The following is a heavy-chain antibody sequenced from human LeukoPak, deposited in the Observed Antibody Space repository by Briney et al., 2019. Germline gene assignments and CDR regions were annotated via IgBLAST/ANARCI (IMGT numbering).Heavy chain of an antibody. CDR2: INPSGGST. V-gene: IGHV1-46*01. CDR3: AGLDYGGAFDI. J-gene: IGHJ3*02. Sequence: ASVKVSCKASGYTFTSYYMHWVRQAPGQGLEWMGIINPSGGSTSYAQKFQGRVTMTRVTSTSTVYMELSSLRSEDTAVYYCAGLDYGGAFDIWGQGTMVTVSS. D-gene: IGHD4-17*01. CDR1: GYTFTSYY.